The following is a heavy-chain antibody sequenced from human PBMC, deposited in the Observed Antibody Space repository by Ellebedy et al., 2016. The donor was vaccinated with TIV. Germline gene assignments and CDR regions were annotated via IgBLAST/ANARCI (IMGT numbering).Heavy chain of an antibody. CDR2: IFYSGST. CDR1: GGSISSSSNY. Sequence: MPSETLSLTCTVSGGSISSSSNYWGWIRQPPGKGLEWIGSIFYSGSTYYNPSLKSRVTMFVDTSRNQFSLKLDSVTAADTAVYYCARGRGLYRSRWYDAFDIWGQGTMVTVSS. D-gene: IGHD6-13*01. V-gene: IGHV4-39*01. J-gene: IGHJ3*02. CDR3: ARGRGLYRSRWYDAFDI.